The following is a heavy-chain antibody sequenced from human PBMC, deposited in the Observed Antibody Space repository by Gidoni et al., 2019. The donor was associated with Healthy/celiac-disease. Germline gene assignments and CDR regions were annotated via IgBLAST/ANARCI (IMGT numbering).Heavy chain of an antibody. CDR1: GYSISSGYY. CDR2: IYHSGST. J-gene: IGHJ4*02. V-gene: IGHV4-38-2*01. CDR3: ARHFGIAARPLGWPFDY. Sequence: QVQLQESGPGLVKPSETLSLTCAVSGYSISSGYYWGWIRQPPGKGLEWIGSIYHSGSTYYNPSLKSRVTISVETSKNQFSLKLSSVTAADTAVYYCARHFGIAARPLGWPFDYWGQGTLVTVSS. D-gene: IGHD6-6*01.